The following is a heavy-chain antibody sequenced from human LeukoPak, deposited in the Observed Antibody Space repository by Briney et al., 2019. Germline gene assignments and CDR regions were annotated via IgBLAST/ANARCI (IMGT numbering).Heavy chain of an antibody. Sequence: SQTLSLTCAISGDNVFGSSVAWNWIRQSPSRGLEWLGRTYYRSKWYNDYAVSVKSRITINPDTSKNQFSLQLNSVTPEDTAVYYRAREGGGDYSDGYYFDYWGQGTLVTVSS. CDR1: GDNVFGSSVA. D-gene: IGHD5-18*01. CDR2: TYYRSKWYN. CDR3: AREGGGDYSDGYYFDY. V-gene: IGHV6-1*01. J-gene: IGHJ4*02.